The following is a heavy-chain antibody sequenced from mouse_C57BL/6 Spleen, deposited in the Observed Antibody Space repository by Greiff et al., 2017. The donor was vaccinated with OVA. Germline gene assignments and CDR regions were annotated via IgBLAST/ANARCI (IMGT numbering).Heavy chain of an antibody. J-gene: IGHJ2*01. Sequence: VQLQQSGAELVRPGTSVKVSCKASGYAFTNYLIEWVKQRPGQGLEWIGVINPGSGGTNYNEKFKGKATLTADKSSSTAYMQLSSLTSEDSAVYFCAKGLPPDYWGQGTTLTVSS. V-gene: IGHV1-54*01. CDR1: GYAFTNYL. CDR2: INPGSGGT. CDR3: AKGLPPDY.